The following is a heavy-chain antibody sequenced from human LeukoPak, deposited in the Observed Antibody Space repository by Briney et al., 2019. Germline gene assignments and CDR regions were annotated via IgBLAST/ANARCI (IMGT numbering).Heavy chain of an antibody. D-gene: IGHD3-10*01. J-gene: IGHJ6*03. V-gene: IGHV1-18*01. CDR2: ISAYNGNT. Sequence: ASVKVSCKASGYTFTSYGISWVRQAPGQGLEWMGWISAYNGNTNYAQKLQGRVTMTTDTSTSTAYMELRSLRSDDTAVYYCARVILWFGESHYYMDVWGKGTTVTVSS. CDR1: GYTFTSYG. CDR3: ARVILWFGESHYYMDV.